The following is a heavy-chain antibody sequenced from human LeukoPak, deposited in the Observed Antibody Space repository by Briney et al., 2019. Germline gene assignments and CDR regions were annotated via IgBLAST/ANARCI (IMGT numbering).Heavy chain of an antibody. CDR3: ARGVCSGGSCYSDIKYYFDY. J-gene: IGHJ4*02. V-gene: IGHV4-34*01. CDR2: INHSGST. CDR1: GGSFSGYY. Sequence: SETLSLTCAVYGGSFSGYYWSWIRQPPGKGLEWIGEINHSGSTNYNPSLKSRVTISVDTSKNQFSLKLSSVTAADTAVYYCARGVCSGGSCYSDIKYYFDYWGQGTLVTVSS. D-gene: IGHD2-15*01.